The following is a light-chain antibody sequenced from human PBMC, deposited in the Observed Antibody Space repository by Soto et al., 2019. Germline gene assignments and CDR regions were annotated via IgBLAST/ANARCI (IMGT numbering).Light chain of an antibody. Sequence: FVLTQSPGTLSLSPWERATLSCRASQTVRNNYLAWYQQPLGQAPRLLIYDGSTRAAGVPARFSGSGSGTEFTLTISSLQSEDFAVYHCQQYHNWPSWTFGQGTKVDIK. V-gene: IGKV3-15*01. CDR2: DGS. CDR3: QQYHNWPSWT. CDR1: QTVRNN. J-gene: IGKJ1*01.